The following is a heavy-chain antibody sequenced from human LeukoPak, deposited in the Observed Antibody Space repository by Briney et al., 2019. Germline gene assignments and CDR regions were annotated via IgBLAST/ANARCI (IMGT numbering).Heavy chain of an antibody. CDR2: IWYDGSNK. Sequence: KSGGSLRLSCAASGFIFSSYGIHWVRQAPGKGLEWVAVIWYDGSNKYYADSVKGRFAISRDNSKNTLYLQMNSLRDEDTAVYYCARDRKAYYFDYWGQGTLVPVAS. V-gene: IGHV3-33*01. J-gene: IGHJ4*02. CDR1: GFIFSSYG. CDR3: ARDRKAYYFDY.